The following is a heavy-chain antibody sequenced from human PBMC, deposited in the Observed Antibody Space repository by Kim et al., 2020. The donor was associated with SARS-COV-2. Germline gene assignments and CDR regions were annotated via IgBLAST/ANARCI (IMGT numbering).Heavy chain of an antibody. CDR3: ARAIIWFGECYYGMDV. J-gene: IGHJ6*02. Sequence: SVKGRFTISRDNAKNSLYLQMNSLRAEDTAVYYCARAIIWFGECYYGMDVWGQGTTVTVSS. V-gene: IGHV3-21*01. D-gene: IGHD3-10*01.